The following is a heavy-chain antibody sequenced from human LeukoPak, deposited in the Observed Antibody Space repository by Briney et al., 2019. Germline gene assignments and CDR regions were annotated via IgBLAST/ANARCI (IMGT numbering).Heavy chain of an antibody. CDR3: AKDGGYYSYYYYYYMDV. Sequence: GGSLRLSCAASGFTFSSYGMSWVRQAPGKGLEWVSAISGSGGSTYYADSVKGRFTISRDNSKNTLYLQMNSLRAEDTAVYYCAKDGGYYSYYYYYYMDVWGKGTTVTISS. V-gene: IGHV3-23*01. CDR2: ISGSGGST. CDR1: GFTFSSYG. D-gene: IGHD3-22*01. J-gene: IGHJ6*03.